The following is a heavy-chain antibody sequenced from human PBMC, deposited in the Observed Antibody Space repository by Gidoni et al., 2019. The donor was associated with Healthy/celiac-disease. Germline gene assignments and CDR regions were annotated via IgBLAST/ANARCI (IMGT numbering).Heavy chain of an antibody. Sequence: QVQLVESGGGVVQPGSSLILSCAASGFTFSSYGMHWVRQAPGKRLEWVAVIWYDGSNKYYADSVKGRFTISRDNSKNTLYLQMNSLRAEDTAVYYCARDSSGWYPPDYWGQGTLVTVSS. CDR2: IWYDGSNK. J-gene: IGHJ4*02. V-gene: IGHV3-33*01. D-gene: IGHD6-19*01. CDR3: ARDSSGWYPPDY. CDR1: GFTFSSYG.